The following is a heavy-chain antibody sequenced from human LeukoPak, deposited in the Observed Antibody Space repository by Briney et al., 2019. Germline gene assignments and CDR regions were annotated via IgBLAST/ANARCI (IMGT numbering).Heavy chain of an antibody. CDR2: IYYSGST. V-gene: IGHV4-39*01. D-gene: IGHD3-10*01. CDR3: ASPDWVRGVDY. Sequence: SETLSLTCTVSGGSISSSSYYWGWIRQPPGKGLEWIGSIYYSGSTYYNPSLKSRVTISVDTSKNQFSLKLSSVTAADTAVYYCASPDWVRGVDYWGQGTLVTVSS. J-gene: IGHJ4*02. CDR1: GGSISSSSYY.